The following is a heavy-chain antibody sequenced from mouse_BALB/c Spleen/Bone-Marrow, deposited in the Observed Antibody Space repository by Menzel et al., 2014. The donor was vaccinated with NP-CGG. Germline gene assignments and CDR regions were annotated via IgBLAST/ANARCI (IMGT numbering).Heavy chain of an antibody. V-gene: IGHV1S127*01. Sequence: VQLQQSRAELVTPGASVKMSCKASGYTFTSYWMHWVKQRPGQGLEWIGVIDPSDSYTSYNQKFKGKATLTVDTSSSTAYMQLSSLTSEDSAVYYCTREITTSHAMGYRRQGTSV. CDR1: GYTFTSYW. J-gene: IGHJ4*01. CDR2: IDPSDSYT. CDR3: TREITTSHAMGY. D-gene: IGHD2-4*01.